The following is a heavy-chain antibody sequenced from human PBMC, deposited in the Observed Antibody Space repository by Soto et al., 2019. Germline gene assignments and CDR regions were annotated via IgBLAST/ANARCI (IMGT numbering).Heavy chain of an antibody. CDR1: GGSISSGGYY. CDR2: IYYSGST. V-gene: IGHV4-31*03. J-gene: IGHJ2*01. Sequence: QVQLQESGPGLVKPSQTLSLTCTVSGGSISSGGYYWSWIRQHPGKGLEWIGYIYYSGSTYYNPSLEGRVTXXVXTXXNQFALKLSSVTAADTAVYYCARDVTVTDDWYFDLWGRGTLVTVSS. CDR3: ARDVTVTDDWYFDL. D-gene: IGHD4-17*01.